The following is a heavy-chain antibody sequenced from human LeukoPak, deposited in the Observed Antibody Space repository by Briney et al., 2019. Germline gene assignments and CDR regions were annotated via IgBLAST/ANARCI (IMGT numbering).Heavy chain of an antibody. CDR3: GRFGYVAAVDS. CDR1: GFTFSSYW. Sequence: GGSLRLSCTASGFTFSSYWMTWVRQAPGKGLEWVANIEPAGSATYYVDSVKGRFTISRDNAKNLLYLQTNSLRAEDSAVYHCGRFGYVAAVDSWGQGALVTVSS. V-gene: IGHV3-7*01. J-gene: IGHJ4*02. D-gene: IGHD2-15*01. CDR2: IEPAGSAT.